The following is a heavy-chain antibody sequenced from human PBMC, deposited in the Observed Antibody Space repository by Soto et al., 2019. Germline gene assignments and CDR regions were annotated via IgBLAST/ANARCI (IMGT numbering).Heavy chain of an antibody. CDR3: ARGFNSGGDCPTF. Sequence: QVQLVQSGAEVKKPGASVKDSCKASGYTFTSYYMHWVRQDPGQGLEWMGIINPSGGSTSYAQKFQGRVTMTRDTSTSTVYMELSSLSSEDTAVYYCARGFNSGGDCPTFWGQGTLVTVSS. CDR2: INPSGGST. J-gene: IGHJ4*02. V-gene: IGHV1-46*01. CDR1: GYTFTSYY. D-gene: IGHD2-21*02.